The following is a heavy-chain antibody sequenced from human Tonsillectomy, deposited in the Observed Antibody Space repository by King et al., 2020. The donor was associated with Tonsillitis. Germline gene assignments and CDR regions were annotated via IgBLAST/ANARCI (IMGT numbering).Heavy chain of an antibody. J-gene: IGHJ6*02. D-gene: IGHD2-2*01. CDR1: RFTFSSCG. CDR2: ISYDGSNK. Sequence: VQLVESGGGVVQPGRSLRLSCAASRFTFSSCGMHWVRQAPGKGLEWVAVISYDGSNKYYADSVKGRFTISRDNSKNTLYLQMNSLRAEDTAVYYCAKDIKNQLLQFEMDVWGQGTTVTVSS. CDR3: AKDIKNQLLQFEMDV. V-gene: IGHV3-30*18.